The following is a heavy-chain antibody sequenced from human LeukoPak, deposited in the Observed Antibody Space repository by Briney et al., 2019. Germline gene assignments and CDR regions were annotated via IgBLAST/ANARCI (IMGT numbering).Heavy chain of an antibody. CDR3: AKGVSGSYAGRLDY. CDR2: ISGSGGST. CDR1: GFTFSSYA. Sequence: GGSLRLSCAASGFTFSSYAMSWVRQAPGKGLEWVSAISGSGGSTYYADSVKGRFTISRDNSKNTLHLQMNSLRAEDTAVYYCAKGVSGSYAGRLDYWGQGTLVTVSS. D-gene: IGHD1-26*01. J-gene: IGHJ4*02. V-gene: IGHV3-23*01.